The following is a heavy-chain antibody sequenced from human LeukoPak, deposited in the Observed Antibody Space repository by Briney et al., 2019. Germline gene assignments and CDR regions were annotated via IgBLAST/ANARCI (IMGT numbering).Heavy chain of an antibody. CDR3: ARDTYYYDSSGYWADY. CDR1: GESISSHY. CDR2: ITNSGTT. Sequence: SETLSLTCNVSGESISSHYWSWTRQSPGKGLEWIGYITNSGTTKFNPSLKSRVTISRDTSKNQISLRLSSVTAADTAVYYCARDTYYYDSSGYWADYWGQGTLVTVSS. D-gene: IGHD3-22*01. J-gene: IGHJ4*02. V-gene: IGHV4-59*11.